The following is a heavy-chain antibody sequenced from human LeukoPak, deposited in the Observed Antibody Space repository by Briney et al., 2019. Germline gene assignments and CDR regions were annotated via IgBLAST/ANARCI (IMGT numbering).Heavy chain of an antibody. J-gene: IGHJ4*02. V-gene: IGHV4-34*01. Sequence: SETLSLTCAVYGGSFSGYYWSWIRQPPGKGLEWIGEINHSGSTNYNPSLKSRVTISVDTSKNQFSLKLSSVTAADTAVYYCARFGRGSGSYRAPSFDYWGQGTQVTVSS. CDR1: GGSFSGYY. CDR3: ARFGRGSGSYRAPSFDY. D-gene: IGHD3-10*01. CDR2: INHSGST.